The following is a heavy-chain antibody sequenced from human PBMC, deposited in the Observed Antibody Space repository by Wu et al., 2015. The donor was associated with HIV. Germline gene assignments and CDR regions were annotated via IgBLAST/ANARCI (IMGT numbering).Heavy chain of an antibody. D-gene: IGHD6-13*01. V-gene: IGHV1-2*02. CDR1: GYTFTGYY. J-gene: IGHJ6*02. CDR3: ARDGYSSSWYYYYYGMDV. Sequence: QVQLVQSGAEVKKPGASVKVSCKASGYTFTGYYMHWVRQAPGQGLEWMGWINPNSGGTNYAQKFQGRVTMTRDTSISTAYMELSRLRSDDTAVYYCARDGYSSSWYYYYYGMDVWGQGTTVTVS. CDR2: INPNSGGT.